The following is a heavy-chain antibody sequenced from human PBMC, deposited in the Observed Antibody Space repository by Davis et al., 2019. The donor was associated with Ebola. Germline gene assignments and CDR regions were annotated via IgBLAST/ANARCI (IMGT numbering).Heavy chain of an antibody. J-gene: IGHJ1*01. CDR1: GFTFSDYY. V-gene: IGHV3-11*04. D-gene: IGHD2-21*01. CDR3: ARDEGGAYCGGDCYSGYFQH. Sequence: GESLKISCAASGFTFSDYYMSWIRQAPGKGLEWVSYISSSGSTIYYADSVKGRFIISRDNAKNSLYLQMNSLRAEDTAVYYCARDEGGAYCGGDCYSGYFQHWGQGTLVTVSS. CDR2: ISSSGSTI.